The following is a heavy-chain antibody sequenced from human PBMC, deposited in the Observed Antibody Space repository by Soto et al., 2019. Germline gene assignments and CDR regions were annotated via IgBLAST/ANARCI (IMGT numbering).Heavy chain of an antibody. J-gene: IGHJ6*02. V-gene: IGHV1-69*06. CDR2: IIPIFGTA. D-gene: IGHD1-26*01. Sequence: GASVKVSCKASGGTFSSYAISWVRQAPGQGLEWMGGIIPIFGTANYAQKFQGRVTITADKSTSTAYMELSSLRPEDTAVYYCASGSYSYYYYGMDAWGQGTTVTVSS. CDR3: ASGSYSYYYYGMDA. CDR1: GGTFSSYA.